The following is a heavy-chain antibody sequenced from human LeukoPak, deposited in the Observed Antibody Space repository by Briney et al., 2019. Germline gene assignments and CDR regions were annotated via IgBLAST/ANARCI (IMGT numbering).Heavy chain of an antibody. CDR2: INHNGNVN. D-gene: IGHD3-16*01. V-gene: IGHV3-7*03. Sequence: GALRLPCAASGFTFSSYWMNWARQAPGEGLEGVASINHNGNVNYYVDSVKGRFTISRDNAKNSLYLQMSNLRAEDTAVYFCARGGGLDVWGQGATVTVSS. CDR1: GFTFSSYW. CDR3: ARGGGLDV. J-gene: IGHJ6*02.